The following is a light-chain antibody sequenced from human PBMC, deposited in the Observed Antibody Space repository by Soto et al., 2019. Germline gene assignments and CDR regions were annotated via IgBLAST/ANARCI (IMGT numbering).Light chain of an antibody. CDR1: QSVSSN. V-gene: IGKV3-15*01. CDR3: QQYNNWPRT. CDR2: GAS. Sequence: EIAMTQSPATLSVSPGERATLSCRASQSVSSNLAWYQQKPGQAPRLLIYGASTRATGIPARFSGSGSGTEFTLTISSLQSEDFAVYYCQQYNNWPRTFGPGTKVDTK. J-gene: IGKJ3*01.